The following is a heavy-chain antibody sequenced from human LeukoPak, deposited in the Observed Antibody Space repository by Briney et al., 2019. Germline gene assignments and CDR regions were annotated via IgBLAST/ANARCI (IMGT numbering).Heavy chain of an antibody. D-gene: IGHD6-13*01. CDR3: ARVRKASSQFDY. CDR2: INPNSGGT. CDR1: GGTFSSYA. V-gene: IGHV1-2*02. J-gene: IGHJ4*02. Sequence: GASVKVSCKASGGTFSSYAISWVRQAPGQGLEWMGWINPNSGGTNYAQKFQGRVTMTRDTSISTAYMELSRLRSDDTAVYYCARVRKASSQFDYWGQGTLVTVSS.